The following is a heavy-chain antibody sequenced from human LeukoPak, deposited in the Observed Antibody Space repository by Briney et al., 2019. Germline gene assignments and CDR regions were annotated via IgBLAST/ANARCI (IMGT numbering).Heavy chain of an antibody. CDR1: GYTFTGYY. V-gene: IGHV1-2*02. CDR3: ARDGSGYSYGYYFDY. CDR2: INPNSGGT. D-gene: IGHD5-18*01. Sequence: GASVNVSCKASGYTFTGYYMHWVRQAPGQGLEWKGWINPNSGGTNYAQKFQGRVTMTRDTSTSTVYMELSSLRSEDTAVYYCARDGSGYSYGYYFDYWGQGTLVTVSS. J-gene: IGHJ4*02.